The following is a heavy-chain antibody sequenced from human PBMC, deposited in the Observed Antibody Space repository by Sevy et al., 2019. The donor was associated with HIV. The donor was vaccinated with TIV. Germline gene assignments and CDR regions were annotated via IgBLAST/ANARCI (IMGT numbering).Heavy chain of an antibody. D-gene: IGHD3-22*01. Sequence: GGSLRLSCAASGFTFSSYAMHWVRQAPGKGLEWVAVISYDGSNKYYADSVKGRFTISRDNSKNTLYLQMNSLRAEDTAVYYCARVRRIVVVTSSWGAFDIWGQGTMVTVSS. CDR3: ARVRRIVVVTSSWGAFDI. CDR1: GFTFSSYA. J-gene: IGHJ3*02. V-gene: IGHV3-30-3*01. CDR2: ISYDGSNK.